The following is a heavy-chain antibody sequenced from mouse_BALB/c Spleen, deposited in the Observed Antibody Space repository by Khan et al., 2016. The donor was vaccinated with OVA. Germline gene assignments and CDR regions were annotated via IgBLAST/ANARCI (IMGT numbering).Heavy chain of an antibody. Sequence: EVKLLESGPGLVKPSQSLSLTCTVTGYSITSDYAWNWIRQFPGNKLEWMGYISYSGRTSYNPSLKSRISITRDTSKHQFFLQLNSVTTEDTVTYYCARSVPITTVVATDFDYWGQGTTLTVSS. CDR1: GYSITSDYA. V-gene: IGHV3-2*02. J-gene: IGHJ2*01. CDR2: ISYSGRT. CDR3: ARSVPITTVVATDFDY. D-gene: IGHD1-1*01.